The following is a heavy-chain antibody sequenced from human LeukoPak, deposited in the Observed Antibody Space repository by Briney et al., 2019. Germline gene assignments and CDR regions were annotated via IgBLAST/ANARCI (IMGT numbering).Heavy chain of an antibody. V-gene: IGHV4-59*06. CDR3: ARIPGDYYDTQGDY. CDR1: GGSMSSYY. CDR2: IYYSGST. D-gene: IGHD3-22*01. J-gene: IGHJ4*02. Sequence: SETLSLTCTVSGGSMSSYYWSWIRQHPGKGLEWIGSIYYSGSTNYNPSLESRVTISVDTSKNQFSLRLSSVTAADTAVYYCARIPGDYYDTQGDYWGQGTLVIVSS.